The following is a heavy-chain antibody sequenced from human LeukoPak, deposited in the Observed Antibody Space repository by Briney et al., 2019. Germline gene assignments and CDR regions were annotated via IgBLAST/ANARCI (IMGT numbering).Heavy chain of an antibody. CDR2: IYTSGST. D-gene: IGHD2-21*01. V-gene: IGHV4-61*02. J-gene: IGHJ4*02. Sequence: PSQTLSLTCTVSGGSISSGSYYWSWIRQPAGKGLEWIGRIYTSGSTNYNPSLKSRVTISVDTSKNQFSLKLSSVTAADTAVYYCARGRVEVAADYWGQGTLVTVSS. CDR1: GGSISSGSYY. CDR3: ARGRVEVAADY.